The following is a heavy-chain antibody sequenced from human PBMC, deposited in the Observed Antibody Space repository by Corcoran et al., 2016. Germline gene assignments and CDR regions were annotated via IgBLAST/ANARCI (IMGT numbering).Heavy chain of an antibody. CDR1: GFSLSTSGMC. CDR2: IDWDDDK. V-gene: IGHV2-70*01. J-gene: IGHJ6*02. CDR3: ALGYYYGSVSYYNVGENYYYGMDV. D-gene: IGHD3-10*01. Sequence: QVTLRESGPALVKPTQTLTLTCTFSGFSLSTSGMCVSWIRQPPGKALEWLALIDWDDDKYYSTSLKTRLTISKDTSKNQVVLTMTNMDPVDTATYYCALGYYYGSVSYYNVGENYYYGMDVWGQGTTVTVSS.